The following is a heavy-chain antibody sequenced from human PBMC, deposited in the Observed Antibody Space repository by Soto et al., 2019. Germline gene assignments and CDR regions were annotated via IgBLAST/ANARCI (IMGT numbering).Heavy chain of an antibody. CDR3: AKGSTYYYDSSGYSYSDY. CDR2: ISGSGGST. J-gene: IGHJ4*02. CDR1: GFTFSSYA. D-gene: IGHD3-22*01. V-gene: IGHV3-23*01. Sequence: GGSLRLSCAASGFTFSSYAMSWVRQAPGKGLEWVSAISGSGGSTYYADSVKGRFTISRDNSKNTLYLQMNSLRAEDTAVYYCAKGSTYYYDSSGYSYSDYWGQGTLVTVS.